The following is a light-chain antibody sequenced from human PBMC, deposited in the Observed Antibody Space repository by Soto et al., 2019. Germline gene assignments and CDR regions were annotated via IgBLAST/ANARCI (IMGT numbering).Light chain of an antibody. CDR2: DGS. J-gene: IGKJ5*01. V-gene: IGKV1-13*02. CDR3: QLFDSYPLT. Sequence: AIQLTQPPSSLSASLGDRVTITCRASQGISNYLAWYQQKPGKAPQLLIYDGSSLESGVPSRFSGSGSGTDFTLTISSLQPEDFATYYGQLFDSYPLTVGQGTRL. CDR1: QGISNY.